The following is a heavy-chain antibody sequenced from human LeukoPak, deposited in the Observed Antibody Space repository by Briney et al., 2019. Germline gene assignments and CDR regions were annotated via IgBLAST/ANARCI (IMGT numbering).Heavy chain of an antibody. Sequence: SETLSLTCTVSGGSISSYYWSWIRQPPGKGLEWIGYIYYSGSTNYNPSLKSRVTISVDTSKNQFSLKLSSVTAADTAVYYCARGEGYYYYYMDVWGKGTTVTVSS. V-gene: IGHV4-59*12. CDR2: IYYSGST. CDR3: ARGEGYYYYYMDV. J-gene: IGHJ6*03. CDR1: GGSISSYY.